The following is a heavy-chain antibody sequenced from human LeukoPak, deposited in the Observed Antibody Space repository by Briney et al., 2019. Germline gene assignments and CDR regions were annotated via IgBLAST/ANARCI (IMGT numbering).Heavy chain of an antibody. V-gene: IGHV3-48*01. CDR2: ISSSSSTI. CDR3: ARDSGLYPKAWYNWNYEGGGAFDI. Sequence: GGSLRLSCAASGFTFSSYSMNWVRQAPGKGLEWVSYISSSSSTIYYADSVKGRFTISRDNAKNSLYLQMNSLRAEDTAVYYCARDSGLYPKAWYNWNYEGGGAFDIWGQGTMVTVSS. D-gene: IGHD1-7*01. J-gene: IGHJ3*02. CDR1: GFTFSSYS.